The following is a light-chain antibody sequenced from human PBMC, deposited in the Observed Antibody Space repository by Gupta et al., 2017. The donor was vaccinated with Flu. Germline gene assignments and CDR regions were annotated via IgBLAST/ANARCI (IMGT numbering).Light chain of an antibody. CDR3: QHRSY. CDR2: DAS. J-gene: IGKJ3*01. V-gene: IGKV3-11*01. CDR1: KDINYY. Sequence: LTQSPAILSLSPGERATLSCRASKDINYYLAGDQQKPGQAPRLSISDASNRASDIRDRFSGTGSGTDFTLTISSVEPEDFEVYYCQHRSYFGPGTRVDI.